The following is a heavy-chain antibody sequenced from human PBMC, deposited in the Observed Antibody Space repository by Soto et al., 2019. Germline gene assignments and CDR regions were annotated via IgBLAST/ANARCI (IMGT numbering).Heavy chain of an antibody. V-gene: IGHV3-11*01. D-gene: IGHD3-10*01. Sequence: VQLVESGGGWVKPGGSLRLSCAASAFTFSDYYMSWIRQAPGKGLEWLSYISQSGSPIYYADSVRGRFTVSRDNARNSLYLQMNSLRAEDTAVYYCAREGHTYGSDYWGQGTLVTVSS. J-gene: IGHJ4*02. CDR2: ISQSGSPI. CDR3: AREGHTYGSDY. CDR1: AFTFSDYY.